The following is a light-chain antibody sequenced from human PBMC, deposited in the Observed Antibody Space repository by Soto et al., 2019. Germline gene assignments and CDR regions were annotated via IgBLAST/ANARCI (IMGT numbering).Light chain of an antibody. Sequence: QSALTQPASVSGSPGQSITISCTGTSSDVGAYNYVSWYQQHPGKAPKLMIYEVSNRPSRFSNRFSGSKSGNTASLTISGLQAEDEADYYCSSYTISTTRVIFGGGTKLTVL. V-gene: IGLV2-14*01. J-gene: IGLJ2*01. CDR1: SSDVGAYNY. CDR2: EVS. CDR3: SSYTISTTRVI.